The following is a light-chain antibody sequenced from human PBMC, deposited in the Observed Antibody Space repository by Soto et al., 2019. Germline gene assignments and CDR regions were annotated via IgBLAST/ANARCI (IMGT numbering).Light chain of an antibody. CDR1: SSDGGGYNY. CDR2: EVS. CDR3: TSYPSYSTLDV. V-gene: IGLV2-14*01. Sequence: QSALTQPASVSGSPGQSITISCTGTSSDGGGYNYVSWYQQHPDKAPKLMIYEVSNRPSGVSNRFSGSKSGHTASLTISGLQYEDEADYFCTSYPSYSTLDVFGTGTKLTGL. J-gene: IGLJ1*01.